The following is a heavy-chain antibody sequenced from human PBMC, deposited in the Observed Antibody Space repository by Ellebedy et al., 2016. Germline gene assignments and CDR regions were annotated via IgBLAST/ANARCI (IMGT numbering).Heavy chain of an antibody. V-gene: IGHV4-59*01. CDR1: GGSISNYY. CDR3: VSGPNNYYFDY. CDR2: MHYTGST. J-gene: IGHJ4*02. Sequence: GSLRLSXTVSGGSISNYYWTWIRQSPGKGLECIGYMHYTGSTNYNPSLKSRVTISIDKSENHFSLNLRSVTPADTAIYYCVSGPNNYYFDYWGQGTLVTVSS. D-gene: IGHD4/OR15-4a*01.